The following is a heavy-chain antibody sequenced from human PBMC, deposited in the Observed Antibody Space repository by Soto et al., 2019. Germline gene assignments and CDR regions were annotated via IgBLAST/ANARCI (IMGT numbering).Heavy chain of an antibody. V-gene: IGHV4-59*01. Sequence: SETLSLTCTVSGGSISSYYWSWIRQPPGKGLEWIGYIYYSGSTNYNPSLKSRVTISVDTSKNQFSLKMSCVTAADTAVYYCASAVYSYGNYNWFDSWGQGTLVTVSS. CDR2: IYYSGST. D-gene: IGHD5-18*01. CDR1: GGSISSYY. CDR3: ASAVYSYGNYNWFDS. J-gene: IGHJ5*01.